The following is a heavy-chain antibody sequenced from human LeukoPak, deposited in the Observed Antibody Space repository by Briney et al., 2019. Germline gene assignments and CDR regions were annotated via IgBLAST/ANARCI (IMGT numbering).Heavy chain of an antibody. V-gene: IGHV3-21*06. Sequence: PGGSLRLSCAASGFTFSSYAMSWVRQAPGKGPEWVASIGPTGSDRYHADSIKGRFTISRDNANNFLYLQMNSLRAEDTAVYYCATETNGRHYGYWGQGTLLTVSS. CDR1: GFTFSSYA. J-gene: IGHJ4*02. D-gene: IGHD1-14*01. CDR3: ATETNGRHYGY. CDR2: IGPTGSDR.